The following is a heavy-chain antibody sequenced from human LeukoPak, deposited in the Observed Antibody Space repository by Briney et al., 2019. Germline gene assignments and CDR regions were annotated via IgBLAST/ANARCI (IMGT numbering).Heavy chain of an antibody. CDR1: GFSLTSYE. D-gene: IGHD2-8*01. CDR2: YSSGGNTE. CDR3: ARDTVNGPFVISLDY. Sequence: GGSLRLSCAASGFSLTSYEMNWVRQTPGRGLEWVSHYSSGGNTEYYADSVRGRFSMSRDNAKNSLYLEMNSLRAEDTAVYYCARDTVNGPFVISLDYWGQGALVTVSS. J-gene: IGHJ4*02. V-gene: IGHV3-48*03.